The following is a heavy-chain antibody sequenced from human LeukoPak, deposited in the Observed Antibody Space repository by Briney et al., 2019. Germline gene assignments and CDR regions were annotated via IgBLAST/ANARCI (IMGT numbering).Heavy chain of an antibody. V-gene: IGHV3-20*03. J-gene: IGHJ4*02. CDR1: GFTFDGYG. CDR2: INWNGGST. Sequence: PGGSLRLSYAASGFTFDGYGMGWVRQAPGKGLEWVSGINWNGGSTGYVDSVKGRFTIYRDNAKNLLYLQMNSLRVEDTALYYCARDGYGYSYDYWGQGTLVTVSS. CDR3: ARDGYGYSYDY. D-gene: IGHD5-18*01.